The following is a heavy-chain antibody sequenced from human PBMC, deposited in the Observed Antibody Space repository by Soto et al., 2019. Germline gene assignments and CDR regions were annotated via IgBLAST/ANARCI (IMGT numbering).Heavy chain of an antibody. Sequence: QVQLVQSGAEVKKPGASVRVSCKASGYTFTHFGVSWVRQAPGQGLEWMGWINAYNANTNYEQKFQGRVTMTTDTSTSKAYIDLRSLRSDNTAVYYCARVIAGGYGYNTLDCWVRGSLVTV. CDR3: ARVIAGGYGYNTLDC. CDR2: INAYNANT. D-gene: IGHD5-18*01. CDR1: GYTFTHFG. V-gene: IGHV1-18*01. J-gene: IGHJ4*02.